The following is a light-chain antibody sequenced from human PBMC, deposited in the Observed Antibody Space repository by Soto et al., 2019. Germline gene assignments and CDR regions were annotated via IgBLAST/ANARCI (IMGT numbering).Light chain of an antibody. J-gene: IGKJ3*01. Sequence: EIVLTQSPATLSLSLGERATLSCRASQSIGSYLAWYQHKLGQPPSPLINNASNRATGIPVRFSGSGSGTDFTLTISSLEPEDFAVYYCQQRSTWPPFSFGPGTKVDIK. V-gene: IGKV3-11*01. CDR3: QQRSTWPPFS. CDR2: NAS. CDR1: QSIGSY.